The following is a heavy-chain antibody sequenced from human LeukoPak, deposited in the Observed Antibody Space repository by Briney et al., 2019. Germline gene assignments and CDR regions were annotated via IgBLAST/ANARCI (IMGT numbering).Heavy chain of an antibody. Sequence: PSETLSLTCTVSGGSISSYYWSWIRQPPGKGLEWIGYIYYSGSTNYNPSLKSRVTISVDTSKNQFSLKLSSVTAADTAVYYCARIRPSSSIDYWGQGTLVTVSS. J-gene: IGHJ4*02. V-gene: IGHV4-59*01. CDR1: GGSISSYY. CDR2: IYYSGST. D-gene: IGHD6-13*01. CDR3: ARIRPSSSIDY.